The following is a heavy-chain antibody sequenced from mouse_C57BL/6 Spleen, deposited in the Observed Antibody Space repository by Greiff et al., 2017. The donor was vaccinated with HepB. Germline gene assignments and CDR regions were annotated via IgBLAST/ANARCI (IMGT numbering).Heavy chain of an antibody. CDR3: AKRAIYYDYDDWYFDV. D-gene: IGHD2-4*01. CDR1: GYAFSSSW. Sequence: VKLQQSGPELVKPGASVKISCKASGYAFSSSWMNWVKQRPGKGLEWIGRIYPGDGDTNYNGKFKGKATLTADKSSSTAYMQLSSLTSEDSAVYFCAKRAIYYDYDDWYFDVWGTGTTVTVSS. V-gene: IGHV1-82*01. CDR2: IYPGDGDT. J-gene: IGHJ1*03.